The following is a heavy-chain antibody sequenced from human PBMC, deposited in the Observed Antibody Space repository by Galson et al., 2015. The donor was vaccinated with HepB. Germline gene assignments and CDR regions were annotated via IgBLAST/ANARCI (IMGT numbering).Heavy chain of an antibody. Sequence: SGAEVKKPGESLKISCKASGGTFSSYAISWGRQAPGQGLEWMGGIIPIFGTANYAQKFQGRVTITADESTSTAYMELSSLRSEDTAVYYCARAWLAAAGTLDYWGQGTTVTVSS. CDR1: GGTFSSYA. J-gene: IGHJ4*03. D-gene: IGHD6-13*01. CDR3: ARAWLAAAGTLDY. CDR2: IIPIFGTA. V-gene: IGHV1-69*01.